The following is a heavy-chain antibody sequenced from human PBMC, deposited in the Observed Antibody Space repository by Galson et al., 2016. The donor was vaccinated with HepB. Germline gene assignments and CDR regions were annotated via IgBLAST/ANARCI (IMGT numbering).Heavy chain of an antibody. CDR2: ISGSADHT. D-gene: IGHD2-8*01. J-gene: IGHJ4*02. Sequence: LRLSCAASGFTFGSFAMSWVRQAPGRGLEWIASISGSADHTYYADSVKGRFTISRDTYNTVYLQMNSLRAEDTAIYYCARLTLPGICCYFYYWGQGTLVTVSS. CDR1: GFTFGSFA. V-gene: IGHV3-23*01. CDR3: ARLTLPGICCYFYY.